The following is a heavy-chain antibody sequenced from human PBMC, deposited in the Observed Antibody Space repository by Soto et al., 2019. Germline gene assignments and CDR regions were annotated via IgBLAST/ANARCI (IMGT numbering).Heavy chain of an antibody. CDR3: TRDASRDSSARGWFDP. V-gene: IGHV3-21*01. CDR1: GFTFRSFT. Sequence: GGSLRLSCAASGFTFRSFTMNWVRQAPGKGLEWVSTISSNSSYIYYTDALRGRFTISRDNAKNSLHLQMNSLRAEDTAVYYCTRDASRDSSARGWFDPWGPGTLVTVSS. CDR2: ISSNSSYI. J-gene: IGHJ5*02. D-gene: IGHD6-13*01.